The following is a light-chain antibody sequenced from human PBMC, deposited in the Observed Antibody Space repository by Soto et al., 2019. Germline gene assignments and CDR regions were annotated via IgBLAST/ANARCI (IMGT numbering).Light chain of an antibody. CDR3: QQSNNWPGT. Sequence: EIVMTQSPATLSVSLWERATLSCGASQSIGNNLAWYQQKPGQAPRLLIFGASTRATGIPARFSGSGSGREFTLTISSLQSEDFGVYFCQQSNNWPGTFGQGTKVDIK. CDR2: GAS. J-gene: IGKJ1*01. V-gene: IGKV3-15*01. CDR1: QSIGNN.